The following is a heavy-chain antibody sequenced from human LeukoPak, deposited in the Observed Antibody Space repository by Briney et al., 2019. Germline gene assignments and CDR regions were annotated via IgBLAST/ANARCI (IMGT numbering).Heavy chain of an antibody. CDR2: INHSGST. J-gene: IGHJ6*03. Sequence: PSETLSLTCAVYGGSFSGYYWSWIRQPPGKGLEWIGEINHSGSTNYNPSLKSRVTISVDTSKNQFSLKPSSVTAADTAVYYCARGRGYCSGGSCYGYYYYMDVWGKGTTVTVSS. CDR3: ARGRGYCSGGSCYGYYYYMDV. CDR1: GGSFSGYY. V-gene: IGHV4-34*01. D-gene: IGHD2-15*01.